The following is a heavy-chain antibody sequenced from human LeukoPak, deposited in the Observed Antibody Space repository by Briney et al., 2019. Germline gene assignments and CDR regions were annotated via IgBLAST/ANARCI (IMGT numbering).Heavy chain of an antibody. CDR1: GFTFSTYD. D-gene: IGHD6-19*01. Sequence: PGGSLTLSCAASGFTFSTYDMRWVRQAPGKGLEWVSIISAGGSNTYYADSVKGRFPISRDDSKNTLFLQVNSLRAEDTAVYYCAKGGWLDCWGQGTLVTVSS. J-gene: IGHJ4*02. CDR2: ISAGGSNT. V-gene: IGHV3-23*01. CDR3: AKGGWLDC.